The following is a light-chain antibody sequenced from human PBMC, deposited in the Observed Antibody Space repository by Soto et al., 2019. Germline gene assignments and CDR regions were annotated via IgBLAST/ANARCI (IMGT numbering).Light chain of an antibody. J-gene: IGLJ1*01. CDR3: NSYTVYNTLPV. CDR2: GVT. Sequence: QSALTQPASVSGSPGQSITISCTGTSGDFSDHKYVSWYQQHPGKAPQLLIYGVTNRPSGVSNRFSGSKSGDTASLTISGLQADDEADYYCNSYTVYNTLPVFGTGTKLTVL. V-gene: IGLV2-14*01. CDR1: SGDFSDHKY.